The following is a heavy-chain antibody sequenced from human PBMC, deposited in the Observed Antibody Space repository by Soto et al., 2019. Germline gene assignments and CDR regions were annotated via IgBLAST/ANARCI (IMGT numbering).Heavy chain of an antibody. CDR2: ISWNSGSV. Sequence: EVQLVESGGGLVQPGGSLRLSCAVSGFTFDEYAMHWVRQAPGKGLEWVSGISWNSGSVGYANSVKGRFTISRDNANDSLYLQMRRLRAEDTALYYCAKDTLYAVNYYYYDMDVWGKGTAVTVSS. CDR3: AKDTLYAVNYYYYDMDV. D-gene: IGHD4-17*01. V-gene: IGHV3-9*01. CDR1: GFTFDEYA. J-gene: IGHJ6*03.